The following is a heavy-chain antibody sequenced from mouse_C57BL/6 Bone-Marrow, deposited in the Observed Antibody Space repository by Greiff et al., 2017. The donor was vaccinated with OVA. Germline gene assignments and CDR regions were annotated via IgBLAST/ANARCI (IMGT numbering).Heavy chain of an antibody. Sequence: QVHVKQPGAELVKPGASVKLSCKASGYTFTSYWMHWVKQRPGQGLEWIGMIHPNSGSTNYNEKFKSKATLTVDKSSSTAYMQLSSLTSEDSAVYYCALLMAGYFDVWGTGTTVTVSS. D-gene: IGHD1-1*01. CDR2: IHPNSGST. CDR1: GYTFTSYW. CDR3: ALLMAGYFDV. V-gene: IGHV1-64*01. J-gene: IGHJ1*03.